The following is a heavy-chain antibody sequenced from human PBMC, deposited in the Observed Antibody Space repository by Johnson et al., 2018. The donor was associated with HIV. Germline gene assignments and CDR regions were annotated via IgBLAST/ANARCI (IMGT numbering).Heavy chain of an antibody. CDR2: ISSSGSTI. CDR3: ARVRPYNWNDVHAFDI. V-gene: IGHV3-11*01. J-gene: IGHJ3*02. D-gene: IGHD1-20*01. CDR1: GFTFSDYY. Sequence: QMLLVESGGGLVKPGGSLRLSCAASGFTFSDYYMSWIRQAPGKGLEWVSYISSSGSTIYYADSVKGRFTISRDNAKNSLYLQMNRPRAEDTAVYYCARVRPYNWNDVHAFDIWGQGTMVTVSS.